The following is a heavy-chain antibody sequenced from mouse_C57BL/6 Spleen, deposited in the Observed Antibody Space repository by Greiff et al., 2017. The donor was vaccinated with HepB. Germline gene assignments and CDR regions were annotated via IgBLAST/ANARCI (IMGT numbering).Heavy chain of an antibody. J-gene: IGHJ2*01. V-gene: IGHV1-64*01. D-gene: IGHD2-3*01. CDR2: IHPNSGST. CDR3: ARRGDGYLFDY. CDR1: GYTFTSYW. Sequence: QVQLQQPGAELVKPGASVKLSCKASGYTFTSYWMHWVKQRPGQGLEWIGMIHPNSGSTNYNEKFKSKATLTVDKSSSTAYMQLSSLTSEDSAVYYCARRGDGYLFDYWGQGTTLTVSS.